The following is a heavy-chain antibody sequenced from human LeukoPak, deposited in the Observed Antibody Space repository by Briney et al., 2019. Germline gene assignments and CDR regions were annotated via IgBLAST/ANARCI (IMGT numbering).Heavy chain of an antibody. CDR2: INPSGGST. J-gene: IGHJ3*02. D-gene: IGHD3-22*01. CDR1: GYTFTSYY. Sequence: ASVKVSCKASGYTFTSYYMHCVRQAPGQGLEWMGIINPSGGSTSYAQKFQGRVTMTRDTSTSTVYMELSSLRSEDTAVYYCARGPLPGYYYDSSGYNGAFDIWGQGTMVTVSS. CDR3: ARGPLPGYYYDSSGYNGAFDI. V-gene: IGHV1-46*01.